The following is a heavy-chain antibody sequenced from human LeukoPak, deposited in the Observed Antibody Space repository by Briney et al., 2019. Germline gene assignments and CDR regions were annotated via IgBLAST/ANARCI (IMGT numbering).Heavy chain of an antibody. CDR1: GGSISSTSYY. Sequence: PSETLSLTCVVSGGSISSTSYYWGWIRQPPGKGLEWIGSIYYSGSTYYSPSLKSRVTISVHTSKNQFSLKLSSVTAADTAVYYCARLLRVGYCSTTTCNWFDPWGKGTLVTVSS. CDR3: ARLLRVGYCSTTTCNWFDP. J-gene: IGHJ5*02. CDR2: IYYSGST. V-gene: IGHV4-39*07. D-gene: IGHD2-2*03.